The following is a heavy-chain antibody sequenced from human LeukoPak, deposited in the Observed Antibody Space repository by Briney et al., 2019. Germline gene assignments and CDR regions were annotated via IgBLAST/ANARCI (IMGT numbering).Heavy chain of an antibody. J-gene: IGHJ6*03. D-gene: IGHD3-10*01. V-gene: IGHV4-4*07. Sequence: SETLSLTCTVSGGSISTYYWSWIRQPAGKGLEWVGRISTNDSTNYNPSLKSRVTMSVDTSKNQFSLKLTSVTAADTAVYYCARGTMVRASDYYYMDVWGKGTTVTVSS. CDR1: GGSISTYY. CDR2: ISTNDST. CDR3: ARGTMVRASDYYYMDV.